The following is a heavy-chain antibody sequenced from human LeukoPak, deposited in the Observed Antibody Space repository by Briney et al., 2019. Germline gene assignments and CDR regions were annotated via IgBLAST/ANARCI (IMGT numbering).Heavy chain of an antibody. D-gene: IGHD6-13*01. CDR1: GITLSNYG. CDR3: AKDASSWRGYYDY. J-gene: IGHJ4*02. Sequence: GGSLRLSCAVSGITLSNYGMSWVRQAPGKGLEWVAGISDSGGRTNYGDSVRGRFTISRDNSKNTLYLQMNSLRAEDTAVYYCAKDASSWRGYYDYWGQGTLVTVSS. CDR2: ISDSGGRT. V-gene: IGHV3-23*01.